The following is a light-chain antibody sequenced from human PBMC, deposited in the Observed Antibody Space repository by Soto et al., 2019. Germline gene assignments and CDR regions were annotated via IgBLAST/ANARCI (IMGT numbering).Light chain of an antibody. J-gene: IGLJ3*02. CDR1: SSDVGGYNY. Sequence: QSVLTQPASVSGSPGQSITISCTGTSSDVGGYNYVSWYQQHPGKAPKLMIYEVTHRPSGVSNRFSGSESGNTAFLTISGLQPEDEADYYCTSYTIYSTWVFGGGTKVTVL. CDR2: EVT. CDR3: TSYTIYSTWV. V-gene: IGLV2-14*01.